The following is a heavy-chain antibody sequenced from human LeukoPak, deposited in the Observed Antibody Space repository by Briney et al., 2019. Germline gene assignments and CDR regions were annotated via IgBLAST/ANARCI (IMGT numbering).Heavy chain of an antibody. Sequence: PSQTLSLTCTASGGSISSGSYYWNWIQQPAGKGLEWIGRIYTSGSTNYNPSLKSRVTISVDTSKNQFSLKLSSVAAADTAVYYCARDKIVVVPADIDAFDIWGQGTMVTVSS. CDR3: ARDKIVVVPADIDAFDI. D-gene: IGHD2-2*01. J-gene: IGHJ3*02. CDR2: IYTSGST. CDR1: GGSISSGSYY. V-gene: IGHV4-61*02.